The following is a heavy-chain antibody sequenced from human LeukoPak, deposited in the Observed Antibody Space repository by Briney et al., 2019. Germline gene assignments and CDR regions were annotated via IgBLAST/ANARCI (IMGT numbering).Heavy chain of an antibody. D-gene: IGHD6-19*01. J-gene: IGHJ6*02. CDR1: GFTFSSYA. CDR2: ISYDGSNK. CDR3: ARAVQWLGTNYYYGMDV. V-gene: IGHV3-30-3*01. Sequence: GGSLRLSCAASGFTFSSYAMSWVRQAPGKGLEWVAVISYDGSNKYYADSVKGRFTISRDNSKNTLYLQMNSLRAEDTAVYYCARAVQWLGTNYYYGMDVWGQGTTVTVSS.